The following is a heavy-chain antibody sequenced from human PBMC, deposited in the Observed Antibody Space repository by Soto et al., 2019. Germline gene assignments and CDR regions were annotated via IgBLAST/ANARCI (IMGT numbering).Heavy chain of an antibody. J-gene: IGHJ4*02. CDR3: ARLRYSSGWYYFDY. Sequence: PSETLSLTCAVYGGSFSDYYWSWIRQPPGKGLEWIGEINHSGSTNYNPSLKSRVTISVDTSKNQFSLKLSSVTAADTAVYYCARLRYSSGWYYFDYWGQGTLVTVSS. V-gene: IGHV4-34*01. CDR2: INHSGST. CDR1: GGSFSDYY. D-gene: IGHD6-19*01.